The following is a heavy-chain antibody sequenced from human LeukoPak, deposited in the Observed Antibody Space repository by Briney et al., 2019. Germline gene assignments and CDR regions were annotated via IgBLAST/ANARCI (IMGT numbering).Heavy chain of an antibody. V-gene: IGHV4-38-2*02. CDR2: IYQSGST. D-gene: IGHD6-13*01. Sequence: NPSETLSLTCTVSGYSISRGYYWGWIRQPPGKGLEWIGSIYQSGSTYYNPSLKSRVTISVDTSKNQFSLKLSSVTAADTAVYYCARCWGSSWYGLIWFDPWGQGTLVTVSS. CDR1: GYSISRGYY. J-gene: IGHJ5*02. CDR3: ARCWGSSWYGLIWFDP.